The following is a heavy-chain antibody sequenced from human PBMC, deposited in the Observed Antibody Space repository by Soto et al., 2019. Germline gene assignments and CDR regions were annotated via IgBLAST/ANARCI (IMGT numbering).Heavy chain of an antibody. V-gene: IGHV1-18*04. CDR2: ISASNGNT. CDR3: TREHGDFAGDFDH. J-gene: IGHJ4*02. CDR1: GYTFNKYS. D-gene: IGHD4-17*01. Sequence: QGQLVQSGAEVKKPGASVKVSCKASGYTFNKYSISWVRQAPGQGLEWMGWISASNGNTDFAQKFQGRVTMAIDTSTRTAYMELWSPSSDETAVFYCTREHGDFAGDFDHWGQGTLVTVSS.